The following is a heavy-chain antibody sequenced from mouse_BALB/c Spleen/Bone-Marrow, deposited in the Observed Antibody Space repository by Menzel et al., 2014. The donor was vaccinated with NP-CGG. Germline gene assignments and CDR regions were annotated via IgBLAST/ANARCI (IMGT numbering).Heavy chain of an antibody. CDR3: ARSIYDGYSEAMDY. V-gene: IGHV1-54*03. D-gene: IGHD2-3*01. CDR2: NNPGSGGT. Sequence: QVQLQQSGAELVRPGTSVKVSGKASGYAFTNYLIEWVKQRPGQGLEWIGVNNPGSGGTNYNEKFKGKATPTADKSSSTVYMQLSSLTSDDSAVYFCARSIYDGYSEAMDYWGQGTSVTVSS. CDR1: GYAFTNYL. J-gene: IGHJ4*01.